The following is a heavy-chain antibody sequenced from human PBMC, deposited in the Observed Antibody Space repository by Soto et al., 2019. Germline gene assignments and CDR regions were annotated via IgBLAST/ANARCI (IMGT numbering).Heavy chain of an antibody. V-gene: IGHV3-43*01. CDR2: ISWDGGST. CDR1: GFTFDDYT. CDR3: AKDNIAARSYYYYGMDV. Sequence: GGSLRLSCSASGFTFDDYTMHWVRQAPGKGLEWVSLISWDGGSTYYADSVKGRLTISRDSSKNSLYLQMNSLRTEDTALYYCAKDNIAARSYYYYGMDVWGQGTTVTVSS. D-gene: IGHD6-6*01. J-gene: IGHJ6*02.